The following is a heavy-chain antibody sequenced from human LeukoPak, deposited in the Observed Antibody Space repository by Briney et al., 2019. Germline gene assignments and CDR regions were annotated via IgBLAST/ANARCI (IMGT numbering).Heavy chain of an antibody. CDR3: ARGAGYCGGDCYLNWFDP. CDR2: IYYSGNT. J-gene: IGHJ5*02. V-gene: IGHV4-59*01. CDR1: GGSIRSYY. D-gene: IGHD2-21*02. Sequence: SETLSLTCTVSGGSIRSYYWSWIRQPPGKGLEWIGYIYYSGNTNYNPSLKSRVTISVDTSKNQFSLKLSSVTAADTAVYYCARGAGYCGGDCYLNWFDPWGQGTLVTVSP.